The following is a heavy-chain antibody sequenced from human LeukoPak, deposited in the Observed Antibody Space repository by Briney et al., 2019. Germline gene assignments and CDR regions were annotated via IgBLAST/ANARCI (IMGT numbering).Heavy chain of an antibody. J-gene: IGHJ4*02. D-gene: IGHD2-15*01. V-gene: IGHV3-48*02. Sequence: GGSLRLSCAPSGFIFSSYSLNWVRQAPGKGLEWVSHISRSGSTIFYADSVKGRFTISRDNVKDSMYLQMNSLRDEDTAVYYCARQGYCSGGSCYDTFNDWGQGTLVTVSS. CDR1: GFIFSSYS. CDR2: ISRSGSTI. CDR3: ARQGYCSGGSCYDTFND.